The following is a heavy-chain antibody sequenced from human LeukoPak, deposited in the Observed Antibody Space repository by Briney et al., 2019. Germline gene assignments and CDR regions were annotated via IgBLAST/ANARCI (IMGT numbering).Heavy chain of an antibody. CDR1: GLSLSTSGVG. D-gene: IGHD3-10*01. CDR2: IYWDGEV. CDR3: AHVGDQVRGVISFDY. V-gene: IGHV2-5*02. Sequence: SGATVVKPTQTLTLTCTFSGLSLSTSGVGVGWIRQPPGKALEWLELIYWDGEVRYSPSLKSRLTNTKDTSKTQVVLTMTNMDPVDTATYYCAHVGDQVRGVISFDYWGQGTLVTVSS. J-gene: IGHJ4*02.